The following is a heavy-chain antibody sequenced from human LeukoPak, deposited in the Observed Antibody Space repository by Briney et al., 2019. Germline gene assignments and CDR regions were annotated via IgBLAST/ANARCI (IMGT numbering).Heavy chain of an antibody. V-gene: IGHV4-38-2*02. CDR3: ARANYYDTSGYSRGAFDI. D-gene: IGHD3-22*01. CDR1: GYSISSGFY. Sequence: SETLSLTCSVSGYSISSGFYWGWIRPPPGKGLEWIGSIFHSGSTYYNPSLKSRVTISVDTSKNQFSLKLSSVTAADTAVYYCARANYYDTSGYSRGAFDIWGQGTMVTVSS. CDR2: IFHSGST. J-gene: IGHJ3*02.